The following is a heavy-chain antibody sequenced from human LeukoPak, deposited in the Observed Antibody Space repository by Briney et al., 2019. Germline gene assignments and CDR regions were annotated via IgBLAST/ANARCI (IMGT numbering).Heavy chain of an antibody. CDR2: IRSKAYGGTT. CDR1: GFTFGDYA. D-gene: IGHD2-21*02. CDR3: ARDSFVVVTAMLDAFDI. V-gene: IGHV3-49*03. J-gene: IGHJ3*02. Sequence: GGALRLSCTASGFTFGDYAMSWFRQAPGKGLEGVGFIRSKAYGGTTEYAASVKGRFTISRDDSKSIAYLQMNSLKTEDTAVYYCARDSFVVVTAMLDAFDIWGQGTMVTVSS.